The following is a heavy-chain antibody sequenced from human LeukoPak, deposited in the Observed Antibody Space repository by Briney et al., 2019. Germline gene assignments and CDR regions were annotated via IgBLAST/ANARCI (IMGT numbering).Heavy chain of an antibody. D-gene: IGHD6-19*01. CDR3: ARDYIAVAGTGFGH. V-gene: IGHV3-66*01. Sequence: PGGSVRLSCAASGFTVSSNYMSWVRQAPGKGLEWVSVICSGGNTYSADSVKGRFTISRDNSKNTLYLQMNSLRAEDTAVYYCARDYIAVAGTGFGHWGQGTLVTVSS. CDR1: GFTVSSNY. CDR2: ICSGGNT. J-gene: IGHJ5*02.